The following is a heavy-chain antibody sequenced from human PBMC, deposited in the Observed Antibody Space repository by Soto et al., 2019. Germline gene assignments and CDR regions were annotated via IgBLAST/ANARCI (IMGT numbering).Heavy chain of an antibody. CDR1: GASINSGDYY. CDR3: ARVVGATFSWFDP. V-gene: IGHV4-30-4*01. D-gene: IGHD1-26*01. CDR2: IYYSGST. J-gene: IGHJ5*02. Sequence: ASETLSLTCTVSGASINSGDYYWSWIRQPPGKGLEWIGYIYYSGSTYYNPSLKSRVTISVDTSKNQFSLKLSSVTAADTAVYYCARVVGATFSWFDPWGQGTLVTVSS.